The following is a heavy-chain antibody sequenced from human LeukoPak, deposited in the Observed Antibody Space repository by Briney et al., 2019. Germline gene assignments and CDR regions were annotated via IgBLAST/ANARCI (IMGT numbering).Heavy chain of an antibody. J-gene: IGHJ4*02. CDR2: IKQDGSEK. V-gene: IGHV3-7*01. CDR3: ARDPDSAVPIDY. Sequence: PGGCLRLSCTASGFTFSSYWMSWVRQAPGKGLEWVAHIKQDGSEKYYVDSVKGRFTISRDNAKHSLYLQMNSLRAEDTAVYYCARDPDSAVPIDYWGQGTLVTVSS. CDR1: GFTFSSYW.